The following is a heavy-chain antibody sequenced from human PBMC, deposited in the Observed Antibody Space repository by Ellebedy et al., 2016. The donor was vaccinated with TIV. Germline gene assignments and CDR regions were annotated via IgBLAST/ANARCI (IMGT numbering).Heavy chain of an antibody. CDR1: GFTFSSFG. CDR2: IDSSGTYI. Sequence: GESLKISCAASGFTFSSFGMNWVRQASGKGLEWVSSIDSSGTYIYYADSGKGRFTISRDNAKNLLYLQMNTLGVEDTAVYYCAAGSREYWFDPWGQGTLVTVSS. CDR3: AAGSREYWFDP. V-gene: IGHV3-21*01. D-gene: IGHD3-10*01. J-gene: IGHJ5*02.